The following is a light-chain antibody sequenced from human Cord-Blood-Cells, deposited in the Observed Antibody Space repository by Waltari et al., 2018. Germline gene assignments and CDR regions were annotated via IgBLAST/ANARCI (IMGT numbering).Light chain of an antibody. V-gene: IGKV3-20*01. CDR3: QQYGSSPPGWT. J-gene: IGKJ1*01. Sequence: TQSPGTLSLSPGERATLSCRASQSVSSSYLAWYQQKPGQAPRLLIYGASSRATCIPDRFSGSGSGTDFTLTISRLEPEDFAVYYCQQYGSSPPGWTFGQGTKVEIK. CDR1: QSVSSSY. CDR2: GAS.